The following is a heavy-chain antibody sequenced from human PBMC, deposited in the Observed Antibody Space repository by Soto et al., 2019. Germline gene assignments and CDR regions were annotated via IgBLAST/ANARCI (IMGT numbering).Heavy chain of an antibody. CDR3: TTSGGGSGWSF. J-gene: IGHJ4*02. CDR1: GLTFSNAE. CDR2: IRGKGDGGAT. D-gene: IGHD6-19*01. Sequence: EVQLVESGGGLVKPGGSLRLSCAASGLTFSNAEMTWVRQAPGKGLEWVGRIRGKGDGGATDYAAPVKYRFIILRDDLENMVYLQMNSLKTEDTAVYYCTTSGGGSGWSFWGQGTLVTVSS. V-gene: IGHV3-15*07.